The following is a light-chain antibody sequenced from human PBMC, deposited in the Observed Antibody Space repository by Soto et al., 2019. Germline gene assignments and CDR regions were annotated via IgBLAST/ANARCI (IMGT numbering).Light chain of an antibody. CDR1: QSVSSD. CDR2: GAS. J-gene: IGKJ1*01. CDR3: QQYNNWPRT. V-gene: IGKV3-15*01. Sequence: EIVMTQSPATLSVSPGERATLSCRASQSVSSDLAWYHQKPGQAPRLLIYGASTRATGIPARFSGSGSGTKFTLTINSLQSEDFAVYYCQQYNNWPRTFGQGTKV.